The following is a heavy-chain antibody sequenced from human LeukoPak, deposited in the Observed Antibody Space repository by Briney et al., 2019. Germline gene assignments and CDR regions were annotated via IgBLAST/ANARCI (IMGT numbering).Heavy chain of an antibody. J-gene: IGHJ4*02. Sequence: GASVKVSCKASGYTFTGYYMHWVRQAPGQGLEWMGWINPNSGGTNYAQKFQGRVTMTRDTSISTAYMELSRLRSDDTAVYYCASVVANPYGDFYFDYWGQGTLVTVSS. D-gene: IGHD4-17*01. V-gene: IGHV1-2*02. CDR2: INPNSGGT. CDR1: GYTFTGYY. CDR3: ASVVANPYGDFYFDY.